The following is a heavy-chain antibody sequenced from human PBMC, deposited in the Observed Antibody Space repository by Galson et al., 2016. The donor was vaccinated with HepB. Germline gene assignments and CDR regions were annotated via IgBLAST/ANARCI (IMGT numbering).Heavy chain of an antibody. V-gene: IGHV6-1*01. CDR1: GDSVFSNLVT. D-gene: IGHD1-26*01. CDR2: TYYRSKWYH. J-gene: IGHJ3*02. CDR3: ARDPPQGATSTQGAFDI. Sequence: CAISGDSVFSNLVTWNWIRQSPSRGLEWLGRTYYRSKWYHDYGLSVKTRITINADTSKNQVSLQLSSVTPEDTALYFCARDPPQGATSTQGAFDIWGLGTMVTVSS.